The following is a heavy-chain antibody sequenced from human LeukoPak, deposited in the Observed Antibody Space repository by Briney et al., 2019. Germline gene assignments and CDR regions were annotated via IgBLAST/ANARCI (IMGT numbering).Heavy chain of an antibody. CDR3: ARRGYCSGGTCLTFDL. J-gene: IGHJ4*02. CDR2: IYYSGTT. D-gene: IGHD2-15*01. CDR1: GASISSSY. Sequence: SETLSLTCTISGASISSSYWSWIRQPPGKGLEWIGYIYYSGTTNYNPSLKSRLTISVDTSKNQFSLKLSSVTAADTAVYYCARRGYCSGGTCLTFDLWGQGTLVTVSS. V-gene: IGHV4-59*08.